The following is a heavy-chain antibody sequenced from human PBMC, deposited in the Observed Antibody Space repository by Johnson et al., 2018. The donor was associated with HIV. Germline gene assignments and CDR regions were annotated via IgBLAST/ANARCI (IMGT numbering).Heavy chain of an antibody. J-gene: IGHJ3*02. CDR3: ARPSVITTLTTTPWAFDI. V-gene: IGHV3-30*04. CDR1: GFTFRSYS. D-gene: IGHD4-17*01. CDR2: ISYDGKST. Sequence: QVQLVESGGGVVQPGRSLRLSCAASGFTFRSYSMHWVRQAPGKGLEWVAVISYDGKSTYYADSVKGRFTISRDNSKNTLYLQMNSLRAEYTAIYYCARPSVITTLTTTPWAFDIWGQGTMVTVSS.